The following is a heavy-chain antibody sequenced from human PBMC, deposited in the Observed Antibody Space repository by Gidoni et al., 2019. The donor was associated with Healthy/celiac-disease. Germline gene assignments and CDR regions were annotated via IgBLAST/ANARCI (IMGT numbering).Heavy chain of an antibody. J-gene: IGHJ3*02. CDR2: IVSNAEK. V-gene: IGHV2-26*01. CDR3: ARNRNDILTGYYLPDAFDI. D-gene: IGHD3-9*01. Sequence: QVTLKKAGPVLVKPTETLTLTCTASGFSLRNARLGVSWIRQPPGTTLEWLAHIVSNAEKYYSTSLKSRLTISKDTSKSQVVLTMTNMDPVDTATYYCARNRNDILTGYYLPDAFDIWGQGTMVTVSS. CDR1: GFSLRNARLG.